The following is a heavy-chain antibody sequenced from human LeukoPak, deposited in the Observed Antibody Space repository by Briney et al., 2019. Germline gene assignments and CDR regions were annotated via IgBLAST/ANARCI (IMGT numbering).Heavy chain of an antibody. Sequence: GGSLRLSCAASGLTFSSYWMHWVRQAPGKGLVWVSRISTDGSTTTYADSVKGRFTISRDNAKKTLYLQMNSLRAEDTAVYYCSRRGIGARPFDYWGQGTLVTVSS. CDR1: GLTFSSYW. J-gene: IGHJ4*02. CDR3: SRRGIGARPFDY. D-gene: IGHD6-6*01. V-gene: IGHV3-74*01. CDR2: ISTDGSTT.